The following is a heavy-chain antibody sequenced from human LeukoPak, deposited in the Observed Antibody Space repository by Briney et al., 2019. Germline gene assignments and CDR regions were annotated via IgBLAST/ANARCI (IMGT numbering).Heavy chain of an antibody. Sequence: GGSLRLSCVASGFTFSNYWMHWVRQAPGKGLVWVSRINSDGSSTRYADSVKGRFTISRDNAKNTLYLQMNSLRVEDTAVYYCARAPLRDGYKFDYWGQGTLVTVSS. CDR1: GFTFSNYW. CDR3: ARAPLRDGYKFDY. D-gene: IGHD5-24*01. CDR2: INSDGSST. V-gene: IGHV3-74*01. J-gene: IGHJ4*02.